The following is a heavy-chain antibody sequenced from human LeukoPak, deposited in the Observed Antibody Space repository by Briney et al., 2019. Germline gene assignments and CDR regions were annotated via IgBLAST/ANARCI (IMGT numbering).Heavy chain of an antibody. D-gene: IGHD3-22*01. CDR2: INPNSGGT. Sequence: ASVKVSCKASGYTFTGYYMHWVRQAPGQGLEWMGWINPNSGGTNYAQKFQGRVTMTRDTSISTAYMELSRLRSDDTAEYYCASSPYGGSGYTRWGQGTLVTVSS. CDR1: GYTFTGYY. J-gene: IGHJ4*02. CDR3: ASSPYGGSGYTR. V-gene: IGHV1-2*02.